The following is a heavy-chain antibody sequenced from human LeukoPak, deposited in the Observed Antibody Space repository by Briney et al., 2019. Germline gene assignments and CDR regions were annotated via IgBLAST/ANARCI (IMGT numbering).Heavy chain of an antibody. Sequence: GGSLRLSCVASGFTFSSYEMNWVRQAPGKGLEWVSHITSSGSTIYYADSVKGRFTISRDNAKNSLYLQMNSLRAEDTAVYHCAQRFDYWGQGTLVTVSS. CDR2: ITSSGSTI. CDR3: AQRFDY. V-gene: IGHV3-48*03. J-gene: IGHJ4*02. D-gene: IGHD6-25*01. CDR1: GFTFSSYE.